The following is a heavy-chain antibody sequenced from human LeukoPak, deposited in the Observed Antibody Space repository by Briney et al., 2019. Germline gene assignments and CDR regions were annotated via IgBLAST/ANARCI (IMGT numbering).Heavy chain of an antibody. J-gene: IGHJ4*02. CDR1: GYTFTGYY. CDR3: ARRYSRYYYFDY. Sequence: ASVKVSCKASGYTFTGYYMHWVRQAPGQGLEWMGWINPNSGGTNYAQKFQGRVTMTRDTSISTAYMELSRLRSDDTAVYYCARRYSRYYYFDYWGQGTLVTVSS. CDR2: INPNSGGT. D-gene: IGHD6-6*01. V-gene: IGHV1-2*02.